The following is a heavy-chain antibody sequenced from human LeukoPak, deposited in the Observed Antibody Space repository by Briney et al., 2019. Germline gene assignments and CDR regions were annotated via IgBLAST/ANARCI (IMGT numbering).Heavy chain of an antibody. J-gene: IGHJ6*03. CDR2: IIPIFGTA. D-gene: IGHD6-6*01. V-gene: IGHV1-69*13. Sequence: ASVKVSCKASGYTFTGFYMHWVRQAPGQGLEWMGGIIPIFGTANYAQKFQGRVTITADESTSTAYMELSSLRSEDTAVYYCARGGSSSSYYYYYYYMDVWGKGTTVTVSS. CDR3: ARGGSSSSYYYYYYYMDV. CDR1: GYTFTGFY.